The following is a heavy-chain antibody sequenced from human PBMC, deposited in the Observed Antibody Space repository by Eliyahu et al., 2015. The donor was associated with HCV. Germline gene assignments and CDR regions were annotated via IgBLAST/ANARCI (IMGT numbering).Heavy chain of an antibody. Sequence: QLQLQESGPGLVKPSETLSLTCTVXGGXIXSSSYYWGWIRQPPGKGLEWIGSIYYSGSTYYNXSLKSRVTISVDTSKNQFSLKLSSVTAADTAVYYCARGTPIEWLGYAFDIWGQGTMVTVSS. CDR1: GGXIXSSSYY. J-gene: IGHJ3*02. CDR3: ARGTPIEWLGYAFDI. D-gene: IGHD5-12*01. CDR2: IYYSGST. V-gene: IGHV4-39*01.